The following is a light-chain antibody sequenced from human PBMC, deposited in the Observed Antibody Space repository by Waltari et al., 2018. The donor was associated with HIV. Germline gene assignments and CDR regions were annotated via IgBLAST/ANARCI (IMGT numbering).Light chain of an antibody. Sequence: IQMTQSPSSVSVSVGDRVTITCRASQDIGSWLTWYQQKQGTAPNLVVFATFSLQSGVPARFSGSRSGTNFTLTINTLQSEDFATYFCQQAHSLPWTFGHGTKVEMK. CDR1: QDIGSW. CDR3: QQAHSLPWT. CDR2: ATF. J-gene: IGKJ1*01. V-gene: IGKV1-12*01.